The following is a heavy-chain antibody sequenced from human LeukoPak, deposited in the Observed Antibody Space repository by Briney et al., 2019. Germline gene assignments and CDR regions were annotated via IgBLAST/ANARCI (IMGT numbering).Heavy chain of an antibody. CDR1: GYTFTGYY. CDR3: ARGELCGGDCYSRPDYYFDY. J-gene: IGHJ4*02. V-gene: IGHV1-2*02. D-gene: IGHD2-21*02. CDR2: INPNSGGT. Sequence: ASVKVSCKASGYTFTGYYMHWVRQAPGQGLEWMGWINPNSGGTNYAQKFQGRVTMTRDTSISTAYMELSSLRSEDTAVYYCARGELCGGDCYSRPDYYFDYWGQGTLVTVSS.